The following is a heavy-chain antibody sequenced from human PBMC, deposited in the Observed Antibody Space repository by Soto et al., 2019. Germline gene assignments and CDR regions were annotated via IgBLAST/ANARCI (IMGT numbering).Heavy chain of an antibody. CDR1: GLSLSTSVVG. Sequence: QSTLKESGRTLVKPTQTLTLTCTFSGLSLSTSVVGVGWIRQPPGKALEWLAFIYWDDNKRYGPSLKSRLTITKDTSKNQVVLTMTTMDPVDTATYYCAREHIVAAVDYWGQGTLVTVSS. V-gene: IGHV2-5*05. J-gene: IGHJ4*02. CDR2: IYWDDNK. CDR3: AREHIVAAVDY. D-gene: IGHD6-25*01.